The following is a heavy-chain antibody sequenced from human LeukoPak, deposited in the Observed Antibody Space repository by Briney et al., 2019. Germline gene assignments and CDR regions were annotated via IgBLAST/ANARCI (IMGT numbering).Heavy chain of an antibody. CDR2: INSDGSST. V-gene: IGHV3-74*01. CDR3: AGDQALYSGYDQFDY. Sequence: GGSLRLSCAASGFTFSSYWMHWVRQAPGKGLVWVSRINSDGSSTSYADSVKGRFTISRDNAKNTLYLQMNSLRAEDTAVYYCAGDQALYSGYDQFDYWGQGTLVTVSS. D-gene: IGHD5-12*01. CDR1: GFTFSSYW. J-gene: IGHJ4*02.